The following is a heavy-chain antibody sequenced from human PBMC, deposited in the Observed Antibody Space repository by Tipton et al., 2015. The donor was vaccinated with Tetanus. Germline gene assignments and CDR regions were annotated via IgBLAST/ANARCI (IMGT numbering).Heavy chain of an antibody. D-gene: IGHD6-13*01. CDR2: INPNSGGT. Sequence: QSGAEVKKPGASVKVSCKASGYTFTGYYMHWVRQAPGQGLEWMGWINPNSGGTNYAQRFQGRVTMTRDTSISTAYMELSRLRSDDTAVYYCAREAMAAAGTGDYWGQGTLVTVSS. CDR1: GYTFTGYY. J-gene: IGHJ4*02. V-gene: IGHV1-2*02. CDR3: AREAMAAAGTGDY.